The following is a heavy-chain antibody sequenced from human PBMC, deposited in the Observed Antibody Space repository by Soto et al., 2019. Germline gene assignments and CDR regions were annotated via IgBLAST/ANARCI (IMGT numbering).Heavy chain of an antibody. CDR1: GGSISSSSYY. Sequence: PSETLSLTCTVSGGSISSSSYYWAWIRQPPGKGLEWIGSIYYSGSTYYNPSLKSRVTISVDTSKNQFSPKLSSVTAADTAVYYCARGLYGMDVWGQGTTVTVSS. CDR3: ARGLYGMDV. CDR2: IYYSGST. V-gene: IGHV4-39*01. J-gene: IGHJ6*02.